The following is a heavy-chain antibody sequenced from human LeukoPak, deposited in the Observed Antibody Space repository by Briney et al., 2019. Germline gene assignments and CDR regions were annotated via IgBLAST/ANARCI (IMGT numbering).Heavy chain of an antibody. CDR2: ISGSGGST. CDR3: AKDAPGIAVAGTGWFDP. CDR1: GFTFSSYA. D-gene: IGHD6-19*01. Sequence: PGGSLRLSCAASGFTFSSYAMSWVRQAPGKGLEWVSAISGSGGSTYYADSVKGRFTISRDNSENTLDLQMNSLRAEDTAVYYCAKDAPGIAVAGTGWFDPWGQGTLVTVSS. V-gene: IGHV3-23*01. J-gene: IGHJ5*02.